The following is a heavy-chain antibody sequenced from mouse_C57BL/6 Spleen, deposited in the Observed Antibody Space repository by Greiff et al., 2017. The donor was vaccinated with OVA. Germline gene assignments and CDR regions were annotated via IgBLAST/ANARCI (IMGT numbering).Heavy chain of an antibody. Sequence: EVMLVESGEGLVKPGGSLKLSCAASGFTFSSYAMSWVRQTPEKRLEWVAYISSGGDYIYYADTVKGRFTISRDNARNTLYLQMSSLKSEDTAMYYCTRDGAGTFAMDYWGQGTSVTVSS. CDR3: TRDGAGTFAMDY. CDR2: ISSGGDYI. CDR1: GFTFSSYA. V-gene: IGHV5-9-1*02. D-gene: IGHD4-1*01. J-gene: IGHJ4*01.